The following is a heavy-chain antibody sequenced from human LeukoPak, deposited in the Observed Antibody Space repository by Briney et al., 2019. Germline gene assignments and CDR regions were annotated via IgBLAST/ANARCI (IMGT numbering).Heavy chain of an antibody. CDR1: GFTFSSYW. J-gene: IGHJ4*02. D-gene: IGHD5-18*01. CDR3: AXXTSVDTAMVQDLNYFDY. CDR2: IKQDGSEK. Sequence: GGSLRLSCAASGFTFSSYWMSWVRQAPGKGLEWVANIKQDGSEKYYVDSVKGRFTISRDNAKNSLYLQMNSLRAEDTAVDYXAXXTSVDTAMVQDLNYFDYWGQGTLVTVSS. V-gene: IGHV3-7*01.